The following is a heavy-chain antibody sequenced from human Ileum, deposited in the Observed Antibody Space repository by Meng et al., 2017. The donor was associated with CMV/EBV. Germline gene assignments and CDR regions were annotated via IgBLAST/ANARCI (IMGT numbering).Heavy chain of an antibody. CDR1: GGAGSGSS. D-gene: IGHD3-10*01. CDR2: INHGRGN. V-gene: IGHV4-34*01. CDR3: ARSPFSSTWFGETYDY. J-gene: IGHJ4*02. Sequence: QQSVAGRGQPPSTLALTFSFSGGAGSGSSSNWIRQPPGKALEWIGEINHGRGNNYNPTLTSRLTRTVDTAKNQFSLIVSSVTAADTAVYYCARSPFSSTWFGETYDYWGQGVLVTVSS.